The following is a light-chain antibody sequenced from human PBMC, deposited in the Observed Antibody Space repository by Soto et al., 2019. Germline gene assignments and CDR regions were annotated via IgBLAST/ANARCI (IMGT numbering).Light chain of an antibody. CDR3: QQYYNWPRT. V-gene: IGKV3-15*01. CDR1: QSVSSK. Sequence: ETVMTQSLATLSLSPGERATLSCRASQSVSSKLVWYQQKPGQAPRFLIYGASTRATGIPARFRGSGSGTEFTLTISNLQSEDFAVYYCQQYYNWPRTFGQGTKGGYQ. J-gene: IGKJ1*01. CDR2: GAS.